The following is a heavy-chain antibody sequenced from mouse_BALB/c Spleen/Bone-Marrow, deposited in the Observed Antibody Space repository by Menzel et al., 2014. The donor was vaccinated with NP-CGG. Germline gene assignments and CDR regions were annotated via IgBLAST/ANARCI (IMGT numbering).Heavy chain of an antibody. D-gene: IGHD2-4*01. Sequence: QVQLKQSGPELVKPGASVKTSCKASGYAFSSSWMNWVKQRPGQGLEWIGRIYPGDGDTNYNGKFKGKATLTADKSSSTAYMQLSSLTSVDSAVYFRARRRDYDRYFDVWGAGTTGTVSS. CDR1: GYAFSSSW. CDR3: ARRRDYDRYFDV. J-gene: IGHJ1*01. CDR2: IYPGDGDT. V-gene: IGHV1-82*01.